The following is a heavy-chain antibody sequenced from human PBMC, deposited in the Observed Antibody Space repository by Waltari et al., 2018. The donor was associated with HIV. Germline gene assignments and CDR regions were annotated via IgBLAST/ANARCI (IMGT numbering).Heavy chain of an antibody. J-gene: IGHJ5*02. V-gene: IGHV4-30-4*01. D-gene: IGHD1-26*01. CDR2: MYYSGGN. CDR3: ARVKIVGNWFDP. CDR1: GGSISSGDSY. Sequence: QVQLQESGPGLLKPSQTLSLTCTVSGGSISSGDSYWSWLRQPPGKGLEWIGYMYYSGGNDSNPSLKGRVTISVDTSKNQCSLKLSYVTAADTAVYYCARVKIVGNWFDPWGQGTLVTVSS.